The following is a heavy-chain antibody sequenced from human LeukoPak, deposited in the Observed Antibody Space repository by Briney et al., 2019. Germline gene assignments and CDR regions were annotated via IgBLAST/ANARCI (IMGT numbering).Heavy chain of an antibody. CDR2: IYFSGYI. Sequence: AESLSLTCTVSGGSINSSSYNWGWIRQPPGKGLEWLGSIYFSGYIYQSPSQKSRFSISIDRSKNQFSLKLSSVTAADTALYYCARSIFSGSYSFDLWGQGTLVTVSS. J-gene: IGHJ4*02. CDR3: ARSIFSGSYSFDL. CDR1: GGSINSSSYN. D-gene: IGHD1-26*01. V-gene: IGHV4-39*07.